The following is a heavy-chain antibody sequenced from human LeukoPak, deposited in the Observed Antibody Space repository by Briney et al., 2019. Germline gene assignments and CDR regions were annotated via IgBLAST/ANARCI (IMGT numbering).Heavy chain of an antibody. CDR1: GYSFTSYW. CDR3: ASGSGLYSPDY. D-gene: IGHD2-21*01. V-gene: IGHV5-10-1*01. J-gene: IGHJ4*02. CDR2: IDPRDSYT. Sequence: GESLKISCQGSGYSFTSYWITWVRQMPGKGREWMGRIDPRDSYTNYSPSFQGHVTISADTSISTGYLQWNSLKASDTAMYYCASGSGLYSPDYWGQGTLVTVSS.